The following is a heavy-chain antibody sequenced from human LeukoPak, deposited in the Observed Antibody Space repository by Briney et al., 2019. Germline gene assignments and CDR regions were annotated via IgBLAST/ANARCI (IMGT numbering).Heavy chain of an antibody. CDR3: ARYAVAGTSLPEDY. D-gene: IGHD6-19*01. V-gene: IGHV1-69*05. CDR2: IIPIFGTA. Sequence: EASVKVSCKASGGTFSSYAISWVRQAPGQGLEWMGGIIPIFGTANYAQKFQGRVTITTDESTSTAYMELSSLRSEDTAVYYCARYAVAGTSLPEDYWGQGTLVTVSS. CDR1: GGTFSSYA. J-gene: IGHJ4*02.